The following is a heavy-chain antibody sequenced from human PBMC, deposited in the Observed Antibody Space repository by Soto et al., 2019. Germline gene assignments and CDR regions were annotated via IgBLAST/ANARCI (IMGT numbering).Heavy chain of an antibody. CDR1: GYSFNTYW. J-gene: IGHJ3*01. CDR2: IYPGDSDT. Sequence: EVQLVQSGAEVKEPGESLKISCKGSGYSFNTYWIAWVRQMPGKGLEWMGIIYPGDSDTRYSPSFQGQVAISVDKSISTAYLAWSGLKTSDTAIYYCARLHRERDFPGAFAFWGQGTAVTVSS. V-gene: IGHV5-51*03. D-gene: IGHD1-26*01. CDR3: ARLHRERDFPGAFAF.